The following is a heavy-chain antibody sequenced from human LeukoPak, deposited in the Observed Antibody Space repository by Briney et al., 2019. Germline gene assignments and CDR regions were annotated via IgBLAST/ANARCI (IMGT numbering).Heavy chain of an antibody. V-gene: IGHV3-30*18. J-gene: IGHJ4*02. Sequence: GGSLRLSCAVSGFTFSSYGMHWVRQAPGKGLEWVAVISYDGSNKYYADSVKGRFTISRDNSKNTLYLQMNSLRAEDTAVYYCAKDSGEGMITFGGVIVTTFDYWGQGTLVTVSS. D-gene: IGHD3-16*02. CDR2: ISYDGSNK. CDR1: GFTFSSYG. CDR3: AKDSGEGMITFGGVIVTTFDY.